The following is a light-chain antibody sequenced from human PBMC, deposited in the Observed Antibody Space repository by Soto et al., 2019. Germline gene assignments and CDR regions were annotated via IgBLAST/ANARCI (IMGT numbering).Light chain of an antibody. V-gene: IGLV1-44*01. CDR1: SSNIGSNT. J-gene: IGLJ1*01. Sequence: QSVLTQPPSASGTPGQRVSISCSGSSSNIGSNTVNWYQQLPGTAPKLLIHANNQRPSGVPDRFSGSKSGTSASLAISWLQSEEADYYCAAWDDSLTGYVFGTGTKLTVL. CDR3: AAWDDSLTGYV. CDR2: ANN.